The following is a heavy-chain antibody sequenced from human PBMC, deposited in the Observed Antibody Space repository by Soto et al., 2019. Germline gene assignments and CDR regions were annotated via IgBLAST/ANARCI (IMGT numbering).Heavy chain of an antibody. J-gene: IGHJ5*02. Sequence: SETLSLTCTVSGVSIHNSHSFWGWIRQPPGKGLEFIGTVYYSGGAHYNSSLKSRVTISIDTTKNQLSLKLTSMTAADTAVYYCARDMHAGFTHYFDPWGQGTLVTVSS. V-gene: IGHV4-39*07. D-gene: IGHD1-26*01. CDR1: GVSIHNSHSF. CDR2: VYYSGGA. CDR3: ARDMHAGFTHYFDP.